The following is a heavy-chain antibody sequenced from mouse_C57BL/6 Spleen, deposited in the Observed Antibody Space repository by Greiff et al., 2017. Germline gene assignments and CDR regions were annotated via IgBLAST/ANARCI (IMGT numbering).Heavy chain of an antibody. V-gene: IGHV1-69*01. Sequence: VQLQQPGAELVMPGASVKLSCKASGYTFTSYWMHWVKQRPGQGLEWIGEIDPSDSYTNYNQKFKGKSTLTVDKSSSTAYMQLSSLTSADSAVYYCARVDGNYVTFDYWGQGTTLTVSS. CDR1: GYTFTSYW. CDR2: IDPSDSYT. D-gene: IGHD2-1*01. J-gene: IGHJ2*01. CDR3: ARVDGNYVTFDY.